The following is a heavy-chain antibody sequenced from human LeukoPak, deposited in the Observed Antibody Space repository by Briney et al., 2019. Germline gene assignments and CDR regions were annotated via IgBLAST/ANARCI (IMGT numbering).Heavy chain of an antibody. D-gene: IGHD4-23*01. CDR3: ARVMTTLEFDY. CDR2: IYYSGST. V-gene: IGHV4-59*01. CDR1: GGSISSYY. Sequence: SETLSLTCTVSGGSISSYYWSWIRQPPGKGLEWIGYIYYSGSTNYNPSLKSRVTISVDTSKNQFPLKLSSVTAADTAVYYCARVMTTLEFDYWGRGTLVTVSS. J-gene: IGHJ4*02.